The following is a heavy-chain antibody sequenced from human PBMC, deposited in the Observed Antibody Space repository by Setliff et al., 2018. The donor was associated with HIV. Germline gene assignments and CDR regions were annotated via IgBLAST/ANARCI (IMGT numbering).Heavy chain of an antibody. CDR1: GASMRGHY. CDR2: IYDSGST. Sequence: PSETLSLTCTVSGASMRGHYWNWIRQPPGKGLEWIGYIYDSGSTNYNPSLKSRVTISVDTSKNQFSLRLSSVTAADTAVYYCAILYSNYPSDYWGQGTLVTVSS. V-gene: IGHV4-59*11. CDR3: AILYSNYPSDY. J-gene: IGHJ4*02. D-gene: IGHD4-4*01.